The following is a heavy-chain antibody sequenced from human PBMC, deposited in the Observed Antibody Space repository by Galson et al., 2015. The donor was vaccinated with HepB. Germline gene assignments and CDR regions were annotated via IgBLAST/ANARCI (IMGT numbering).Heavy chain of an antibody. V-gene: IGHV3-53*01. CDR1: GFTVITNY. Sequence: SLRLSCAASGFTVITNYMSWVRQAPGKGLEWVSIIYSGGYRSYADSVKGRFTIPRDNSKNTVYLQMNSLRAEDTAVYYCARATSGGYCSRTSCYYFDHGGQGTLVTVPS. D-gene: IGHD2-2*01. CDR3: ARATSGGYCSRTSCYYFDH. J-gene: IGHJ4*02. CDR2: IYSGGYR.